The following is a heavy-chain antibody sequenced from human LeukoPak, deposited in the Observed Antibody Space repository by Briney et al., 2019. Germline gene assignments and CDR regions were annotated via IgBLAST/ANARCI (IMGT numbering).Heavy chain of an antibody. CDR3: ARDNYYDSSGYVGMDV. Sequence: SETLSLTCTVSGGSISSHYWSWIRQPPGKGLEWIGYIYYTGVTNYNPSLQTRVTISVDTSKHQFSLKLSPVTAADTAIYYCARDNYYDSSGYVGMDVWGKGTTVIVSS. D-gene: IGHD3-22*01. CDR1: GGSISSHY. CDR2: IYYTGVT. J-gene: IGHJ6*04. V-gene: IGHV4-59*11.